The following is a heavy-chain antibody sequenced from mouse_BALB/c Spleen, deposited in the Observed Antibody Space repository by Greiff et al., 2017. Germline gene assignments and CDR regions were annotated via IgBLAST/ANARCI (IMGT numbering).Heavy chain of an antibody. CDR2: ISYDGSN. CDR1: GYSITSGYY. J-gene: IGHJ2*01. V-gene: IGHV3-6*02. CDR3: AIDQRSFDY. Sequence: EVKLVESGPGLVKPSQSLSLTCSVTGYSITSGYYWNWIRQFPGNKLEWMGYISYDGSNNYNPSLKNRISITRDTSKNQFFLKLNSVTTEDTATYYCAIDQRSFDYWGQGTTLTVSS.